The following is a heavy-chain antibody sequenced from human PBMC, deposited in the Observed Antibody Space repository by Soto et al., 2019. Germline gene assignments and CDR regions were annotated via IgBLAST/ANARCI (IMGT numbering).Heavy chain of an antibody. CDR3: ARGGLHQRYFDY. CDR1: GGTFSSYA. D-gene: IGHD4-4*01. V-gene: IGHV1-69*06. Sequence: SVNVSCKASGGTFSSYAISWVRQAPGQGLEWMGGIIPIFGTANYAQKLQGRVTITADKSTSTAYMELSSLRSEDTAVYYCARGGLHQRYFDYWGQGTLVTVSS. CDR2: IIPIFGTA. J-gene: IGHJ4*02.